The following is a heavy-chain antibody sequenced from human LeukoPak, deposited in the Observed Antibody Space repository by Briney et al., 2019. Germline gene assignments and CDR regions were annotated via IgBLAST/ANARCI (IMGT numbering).Heavy chain of an antibody. D-gene: IGHD4-23*01. V-gene: IGHV1-46*01. CDR1: GYTFTSYY. J-gene: IGHJ4*02. CDR3: ARQTTVVTPFEY. Sequence: GASVKVSCKASGYTFTSYYMHWVRQAPGQGLEWMGIINPSGGSTSYAQKFQGRVTMTTDTSTSTAYMELRSLRSDDTAVYYCARQTTVVTPFEYWGQGTLVTVSS. CDR2: INPSGGST.